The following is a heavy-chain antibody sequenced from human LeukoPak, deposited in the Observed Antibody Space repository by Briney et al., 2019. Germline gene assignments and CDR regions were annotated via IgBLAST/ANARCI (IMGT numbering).Heavy chain of an antibody. D-gene: IGHD4-17*01. CDR1: GFTFDDYA. Sequence: GRSLRLSCAASGFTFDDYAMHWVRQAPGKGLEWVSGISWNSGSIGYADSVKGRFTISRDNAKNSLYLQMNSLRAEDTALYYCAKDTTYGDYTYYYGMDVWGQGTTVTVSS. CDR2: ISWNSGSI. J-gene: IGHJ6*02. V-gene: IGHV3-9*01. CDR3: AKDTTYGDYTYYYGMDV.